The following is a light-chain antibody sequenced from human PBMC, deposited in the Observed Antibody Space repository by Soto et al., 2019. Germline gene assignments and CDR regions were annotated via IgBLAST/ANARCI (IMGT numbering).Light chain of an antibody. CDR3: QQYGSSIT. CDR1: QTVNSSY. V-gene: IGKV3-20*01. Sequence: EMGWTQSPCTLSLSPGERATLSCRASQTVNSSYLAWYQRKRGQAPRLLIYHASSRATGVPDRFSGSGSWADFTLTISRLEPEDSAVYYCQQYGSSITFGGGTKVAIK. J-gene: IGKJ4*01. CDR2: HAS.